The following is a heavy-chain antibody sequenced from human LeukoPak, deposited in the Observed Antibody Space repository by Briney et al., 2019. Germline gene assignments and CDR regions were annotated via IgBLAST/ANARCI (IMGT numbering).Heavy chain of an antibody. CDR1: GFTFDDYA. Sequence: GGSLRLSCAASGFTFDDYAMHWVRQAPGKGLEWVPLISWDGGSTYYADSVKGRFTISRDNSKNSLYLQMNSLRAEDTALYYCAKGMIVVVPAAPFDYWGQGTLVTVSS. CDR3: AKGMIVVVPAAPFDY. V-gene: IGHV3-43D*04. J-gene: IGHJ4*02. D-gene: IGHD2-2*01. CDR2: ISWDGGST.